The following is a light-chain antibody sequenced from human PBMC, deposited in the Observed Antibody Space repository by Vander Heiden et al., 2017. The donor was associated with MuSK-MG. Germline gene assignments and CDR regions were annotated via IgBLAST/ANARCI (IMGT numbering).Light chain of an antibody. V-gene: IGKV3-11*01. Sequence: EIVFPPSPATLSVPPGARATLSCRASQSVSRYLDWYQQKPGQAPRLLIYDASNRATGIPARFSGSGSGTDFTLTISSLEPEDFAVYYCHQRNNWPLTFGGGTKVEIK. CDR1: QSVSRY. CDR3: HQRNNWPLT. J-gene: IGKJ4*01. CDR2: DAS.